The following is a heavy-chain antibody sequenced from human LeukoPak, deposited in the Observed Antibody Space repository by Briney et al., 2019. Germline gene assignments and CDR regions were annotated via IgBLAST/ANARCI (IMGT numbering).Heavy chain of an antibody. V-gene: IGHV3-30-3*01. CDR1: GFTFSSYA. CDR3: ARDRVPYDSSGYYDAFDI. CDR2: ISCDGSNK. Sequence: PGGSLRLSCAASGFTFSSYAMHWVRQAPGKGLEWVAVISCDGSNKYYADSVKGRFTISRDNSKNTLYLQMNSLRAEDTAVYYCARDRVPYDSSGYYDAFDIWGQGTMVTVSS. J-gene: IGHJ3*02. D-gene: IGHD3-22*01.